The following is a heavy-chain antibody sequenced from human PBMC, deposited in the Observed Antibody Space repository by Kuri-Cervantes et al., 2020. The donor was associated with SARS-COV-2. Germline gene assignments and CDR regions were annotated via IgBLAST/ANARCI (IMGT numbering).Heavy chain of an antibody. CDR2: IYTSGST. V-gene: IGHV4-61*02. J-gene: IGHJ6*03. CDR1: GGSISSGGYY. CDR3: ARGYYHYYYMDV. Sequence: LRLSCTVSGGSISSGGYYWSWIRQPAGKGLEWIGRIYTSGSTNYNPSLKSRVTMSVDTSKNQFSLKLSSVTAADTAVYYCARGYYHYYYMDVWGKGTTVTVSS.